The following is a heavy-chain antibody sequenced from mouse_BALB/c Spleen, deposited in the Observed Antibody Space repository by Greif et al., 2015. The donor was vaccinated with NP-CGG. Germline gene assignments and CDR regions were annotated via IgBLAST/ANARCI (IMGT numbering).Heavy chain of an antibody. Sequence: VQLQQPGAELVRSGASVKLSCTASGFNIKDYHMHWVKQRPEQGLEWIGWIDPENGDTEYAPKFQGKATMTADTSSNTAYLQLSSLTSEDTAVYYCNAVGQMDYWGQGTSVTVSS. CDR2: IDPENGDT. V-gene: IGHV14-4*02. J-gene: IGHJ4*01. CDR1: GFNIKDYH. CDR3: NAVGQMDY. D-gene: IGHD6-1*01.